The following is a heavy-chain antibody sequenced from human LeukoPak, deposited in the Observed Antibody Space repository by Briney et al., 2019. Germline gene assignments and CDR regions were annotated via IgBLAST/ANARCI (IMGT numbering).Heavy chain of an antibody. CDR3: ATDLATVVIVTNY. D-gene: IGHD4-23*01. Sequence: ASVKVSCKVSGYTLTKLSIHWVRQAPGKGLEWMGGFDPGDGVTIYAQKFQGRVTMTEDTSTDTAYMELSSLRSEDTAVYYCATDLATVVIVTNYWGQGTLVTVSS. CDR2: FDPGDGVT. V-gene: IGHV1-24*01. J-gene: IGHJ4*02. CDR1: GYTLTKLS.